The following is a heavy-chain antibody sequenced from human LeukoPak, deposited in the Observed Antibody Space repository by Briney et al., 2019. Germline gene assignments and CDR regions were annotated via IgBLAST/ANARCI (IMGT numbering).Heavy chain of an antibody. Sequence: ASVKVSCKASGGTFSSYAISWVRQAPGQGLEWMGRIIPIFGTANYAQKFQGRVTITTDVSTSTAYMELSSLRSEDTAVYYCATSDPRYNWNDDAFDIWGQGTMVTVSS. J-gene: IGHJ3*02. V-gene: IGHV1-69*05. CDR1: GGTFSSYA. CDR2: IIPIFGTA. D-gene: IGHD1-1*01. CDR3: ATSDPRYNWNDDAFDI.